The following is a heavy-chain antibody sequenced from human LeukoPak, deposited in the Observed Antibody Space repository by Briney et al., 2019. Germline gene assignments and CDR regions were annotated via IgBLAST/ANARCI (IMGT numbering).Heavy chain of an antibody. CDR2: IFPGDSDT. D-gene: IGHD6-19*01. CDR3: ARESGYSSGWYPY. Sequence: GESLKISCKGSGYSFNSYWIGWVRQMPGKGLEWMGIIFPGDSDTRYSTSFQGQVTISADKSISTAYLQWSSLKASDTAMYYCARESGYSSGWYPYWGQGTLVTVSS. J-gene: IGHJ4*02. CDR1: GYSFNSYW. V-gene: IGHV5-51*01.